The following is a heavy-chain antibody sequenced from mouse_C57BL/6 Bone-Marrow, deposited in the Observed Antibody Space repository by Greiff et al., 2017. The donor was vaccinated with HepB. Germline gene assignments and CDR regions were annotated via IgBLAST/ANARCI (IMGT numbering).Heavy chain of an antibody. CDR3: ARPNWDDAMDY. Sequence: VQLQQPGAELVKPGASVKLSCKASGHTFTSYWMHWVKQRPGQGLEWIGMIHPNSGSTNYNEKFKSKATLTVDKSSSTAYMQLSSLTSEDSAVYYCARPNWDDAMDYWGQGTSVTVSS. CDR1: GHTFTSYW. D-gene: IGHD4-1*01. V-gene: IGHV1-64*01. J-gene: IGHJ4*01. CDR2: IHPNSGST.